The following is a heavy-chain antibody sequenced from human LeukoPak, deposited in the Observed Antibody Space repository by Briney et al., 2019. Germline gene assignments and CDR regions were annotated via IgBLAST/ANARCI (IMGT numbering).Heavy chain of an antibody. CDR2: ISAYNGNT. CDR1: GYTFTSYG. Sequence: GASVKVSCKASGYTFTSYGISWVRQAPGQGLEWMGWISAYNGNTNYAQKLQGRVTMTTDTSTSTAYMELRSLRSDDTAVYYCARALTLRQQLVPYGYWGQGTLVTVSS. CDR3: ARALTLRQQLVPYGY. J-gene: IGHJ4*02. D-gene: IGHD6-13*01. V-gene: IGHV1-18*01.